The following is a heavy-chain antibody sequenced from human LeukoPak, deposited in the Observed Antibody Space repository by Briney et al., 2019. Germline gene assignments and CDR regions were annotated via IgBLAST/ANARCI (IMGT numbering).Heavy chain of an antibody. Sequence: GESLKISCKGSGYSFTSYWIGWVRQMPGKGLEWMGIIYPGDSDTRYSPSFQGQVTISADKSISTAYLQWSGLKASDTAMYYCARLYYYDSSGLPGDWFDPWGQGTLVTVSS. CDR1: GYSFTSYW. CDR2: IYPGDSDT. CDR3: ARLYYYDSSGLPGDWFDP. V-gene: IGHV5-51*01. J-gene: IGHJ5*02. D-gene: IGHD3-22*01.